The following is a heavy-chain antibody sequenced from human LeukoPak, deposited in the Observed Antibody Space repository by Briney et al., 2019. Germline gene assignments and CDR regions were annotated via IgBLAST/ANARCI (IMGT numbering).Heavy chain of an antibody. J-gene: IGHJ6*03. CDR1: GGSISSGDYY. V-gene: IGHV4-30-4*08. CDR3: ARAEAVYYYYMDV. Sequence: PSETLSLTCTVSGGSISSGDYYWSWIRQPPGKGPEWIGYIYYSGSTYYNPSLKSRVTISVDTSKNQFSLKLSSETAADTAVYYCARAEAVYYYYMDVWGKGTTVTVSS. CDR2: IYYSGST.